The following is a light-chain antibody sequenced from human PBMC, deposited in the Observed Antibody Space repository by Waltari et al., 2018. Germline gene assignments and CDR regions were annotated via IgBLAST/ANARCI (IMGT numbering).Light chain of an antibody. CDR1: QAVTADY. CDR3: QQYGSSLRT. Sequence: IVLAQSPDTLSLSQGETATLYCRASQAVTADYLAWYQQTPGQAPRRLSYRASSRATGIPDRFSGSGSGTDFTLTISRLEPEDFAVYYCQQYGSSLRTFGQGTKVEI. V-gene: IGKV3-20*01. J-gene: IGKJ1*01. CDR2: RAS.